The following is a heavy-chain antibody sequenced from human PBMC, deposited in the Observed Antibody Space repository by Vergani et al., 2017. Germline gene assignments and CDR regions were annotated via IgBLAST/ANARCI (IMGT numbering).Heavy chain of an antibody. CDR1: GGSFSGYY. J-gene: IGHJ5*02. CDR2: INHSGST. V-gene: IGHV4-34*01. D-gene: IGHD6-13*01. CDR3: ARGTDRGRAAAGTQGWFDP. Sequence: QVQLQQWGAGLLKPSETLSLTCAVYGGSFSGYYWSWIRQPPGKGLEWVGEINHSGSTNYNPSLKSRVTISVDTSKNQFPLKLSSVTAADTAVYYCARGTDRGRAAAGTQGWFDPWGQGTLVTVSS.